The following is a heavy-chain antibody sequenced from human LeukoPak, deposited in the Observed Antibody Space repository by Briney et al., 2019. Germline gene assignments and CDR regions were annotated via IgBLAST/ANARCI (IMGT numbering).Heavy chain of an antibody. J-gene: IGHJ1*01. CDR2: IIPPSRTA. V-gene: IGHV1-69*05. D-gene: IGHD4-23*01. Sequence: SVKVSCKASGGVYSFYSITWVRQAPGQGLEWMGGIIPPSRTANYAQKFQGRVTITKDESTSTTYIELSSLRSEDTADYYCATYGGNTAEYFQYWGQGTLVTVSS. CDR3: ATYGGNTAEYFQY. CDR1: GGVYSFYS.